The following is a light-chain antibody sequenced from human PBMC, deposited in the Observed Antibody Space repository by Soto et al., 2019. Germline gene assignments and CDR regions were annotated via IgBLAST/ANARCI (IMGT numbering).Light chain of an antibody. J-gene: IGLJ2*01. CDR3: SSYATGTSVL. V-gene: IGLV2-14*01. CDR1: SSDIGTFNY. Sequence: QSALTQPASVSGSPGQSITIPCTGTSSDIGTFNYVSWYQQLPGNAPKLIIYEVRNRPSGVSNRFSGSKSGNTASLTISGLQAEDEADYYCSSYATGTSVLFGGGTKLTVL. CDR2: EVR.